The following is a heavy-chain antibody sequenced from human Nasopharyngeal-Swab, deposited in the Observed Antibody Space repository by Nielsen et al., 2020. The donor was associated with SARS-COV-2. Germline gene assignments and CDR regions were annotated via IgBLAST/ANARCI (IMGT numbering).Heavy chain of an antibody. V-gene: IGHV3-33*01. J-gene: IGHJ4*02. CDR1: GFTFSSYG. Sequence: GESLKISCAASGFTFSSYGMHWVRQAPGKGLEWVAVIWYDGSNKYYADSVEGRFTISRDNSKNTLYLQMNSLRAEDTAVYYCARDSADFWSGYYWPDYWGQGTLVTVSS. CDR3: ARDSADFWSGYYWPDY. CDR2: IWYDGSNK. D-gene: IGHD3-3*01.